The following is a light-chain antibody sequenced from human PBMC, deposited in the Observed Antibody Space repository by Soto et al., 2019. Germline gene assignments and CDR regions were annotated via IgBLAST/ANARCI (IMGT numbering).Light chain of an antibody. CDR3: QHYGTSLT. Sequence: EIVLTHSPGTLSLSPGERATLSCRASQTMRSSHLAWYQQKPGQAPRLLIYGASTRTFDVPDRFSGSGSGTNFTLTISRLQPEDFAVYYCQHYGTSLTFGGGTNVDNK. CDR2: GAS. CDR1: QTMRSSH. V-gene: IGKV3-20*01. J-gene: IGKJ4*01.